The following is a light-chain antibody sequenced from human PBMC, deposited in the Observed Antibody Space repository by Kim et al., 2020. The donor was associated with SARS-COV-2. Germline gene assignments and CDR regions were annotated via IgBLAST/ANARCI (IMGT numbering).Light chain of an antibody. Sequence: DTFNCKSSESILSRAKNRNHLAWYQQKPGQPPKLLVYWASSRESGVPDRFSGSGSGTDFTLTISSLQAEDVAVYYCQQYYRTPPTFGGGTKVDIK. V-gene: IGKV4-1*01. CDR2: WAS. CDR1: ESILSRAKNRNH. J-gene: IGKJ4*01. CDR3: QQYYRTPPT.